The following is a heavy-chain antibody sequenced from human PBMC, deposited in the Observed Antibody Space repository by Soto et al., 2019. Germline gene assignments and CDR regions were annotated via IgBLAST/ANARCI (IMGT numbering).Heavy chain of an antibody. J-gene: IGHJ4*02. D-gene: IGHD3-9*01. CDR3: ARGVLRYFDWLLYYFDY. CDR2: IYHSGST. CDR1: GYSISSGYY. Sequence: SETLSLTCTVSGYSISSGYYWGWIRQPPGKGLEWIGSIYHSGSTYYNPSLKSRVTISVDTSKNQFSLKLSSVTAADTAVYYCARGVLRYFDWLLYYFDYWGQGTLVTVSS. V-gene: IGHV4-38-2*02.